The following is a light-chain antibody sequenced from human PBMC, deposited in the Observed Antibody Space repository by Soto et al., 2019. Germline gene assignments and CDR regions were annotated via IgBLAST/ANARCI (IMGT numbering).Light chain of an antibody. J-gene: IGKJ4*01. CDR1: HSVNSH. Sequence: MMMTQSPATLSVSPWERVTLSFRTSHSVNSHVAWYQQKPGQAPRLLIYDASNRATGIPARFSGSGSGTDFTLTISSLEPEDFAVYYCQQRSNWRITFGGGTKVDIK. V-gene: IGKV3-11*01. CDR2: DAS. CDR3: QQRSNWRIT.